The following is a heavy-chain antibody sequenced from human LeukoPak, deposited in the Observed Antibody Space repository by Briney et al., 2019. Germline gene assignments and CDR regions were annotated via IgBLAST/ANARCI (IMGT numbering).Heavy chain of an antibody. CDR2: IYYSGST. V-gene: IGHV4-59*01. CDR3: ARVGVVGPYYNYYYMDV. D-gene: IGHD2-2*01. J-gene: IGHJ6*03. Sequence: PSETLSLTCTVSGGSISSYYWSWIRQPPGKGLEWIGYIYYSGSTNYNPSLKSRVTISVDTSKNQFSLKLSSVTAADTAVYYCARVGVVGPYYNYYYMDVWGKGTTVTVSS. CDR1: GGSISSYY.